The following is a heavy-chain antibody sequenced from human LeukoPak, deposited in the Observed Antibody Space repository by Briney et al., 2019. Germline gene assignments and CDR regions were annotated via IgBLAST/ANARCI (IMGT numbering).Heavy chain of an antibody. D-gene: IGHD1-26*01. CDR2: INGDGYST. J-gene: IGHJ4*02. V-gene: IGHV3-74*01. Sequence: PGGSLRLSCAASGFTFSSYWMHRVRQAPGKGLVWVSRINGDGYSTSYADSVKGRFTISRDNAKNTLYLQMNSLRAEDTAVYYCALACSGSYSGLDYWGQGTLVTVSS. CDR3: ALACSGSYSGLDY. CDR1: GFTFSSYW.